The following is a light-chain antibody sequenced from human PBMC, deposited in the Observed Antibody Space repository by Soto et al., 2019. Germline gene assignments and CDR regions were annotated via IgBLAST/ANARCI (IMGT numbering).Light chain of an antibody. CDR1: NSDVGGYNY. CDR2: GVS. J-gene: IGLJ2*01. V-gene: IGLV2-11*01. CDR3: CSFAGL. Sequence: QSALTQPRSVSGSPGQSVTISCTGTNSDVGGYNYVSWYQQYPGKAPKLMISGVSERPSGVPDRFSGSKSGNTASLTISGLQAEDEADYYCCSFAGLFGGGTKVTVL.